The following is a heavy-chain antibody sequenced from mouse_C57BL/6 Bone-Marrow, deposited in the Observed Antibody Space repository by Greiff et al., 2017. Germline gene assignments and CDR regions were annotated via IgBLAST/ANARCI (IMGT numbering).Heavy chain of an antibody. CDR1: GYTFTSYW. Sequence: QVQLQQPGAELVKPGASVKLSCKASGYTFTSYWMHWVKQRPGQGLEWIGMIHPNSGSTNYNEKFKSKATLTVDKSSSTAYMQLSSLTSEDSAVYYCARPDRNYLFAYWGQGTLVTVSA. J-gene: IGHJ3*01. D-gene: IGHD2-5*01. V-gene: IGHV1-64*01. CDR2: IHPNSGST. CDR3: ARPDRNYLFAY.